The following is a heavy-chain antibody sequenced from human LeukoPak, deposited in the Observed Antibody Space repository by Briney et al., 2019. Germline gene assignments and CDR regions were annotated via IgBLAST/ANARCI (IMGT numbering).Heavy chain of an antibody. J-gene: IGHJ4*02. V-gene: IGHV3-74*01. D-gene: IGHD3-22*01. CDR3: AKGVKPYYYDSYYFDY. CDR2: INTDGSST. CDR1: GFTFSDYA. Sequence: GGSLRLSCAASGFTSGFTFSDYAMHWVRQAPGKGLVWVSRINTDGSSTNYADLVKGRFTISSDNSKNTLYLQMNSLRAEDTAVYYCAKGVKPYYYDSYYFDYWGQGTLVTVSS.